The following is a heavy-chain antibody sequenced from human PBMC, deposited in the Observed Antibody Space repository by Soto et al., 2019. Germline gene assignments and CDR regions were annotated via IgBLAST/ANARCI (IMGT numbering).Heavy chain of an antibody. Sequence: PSETLSLTCTVSGGSISSYYWSWIRQPPGKGLEWIGYIYYSGSTNYNPSLKSRVTISVDTSKNQFSLKLSSVTAADTAVYYCASDGAAAGDFDYWGQGTLVTVSS. CDR3: ASDGAAAGDFDY. CDR1: GGSISSYY. D-gene: IGHD6-13*01. J-gene: IGHJ4*02. CDR2: IYYSGST. V-gene: IGHV4-59*01.